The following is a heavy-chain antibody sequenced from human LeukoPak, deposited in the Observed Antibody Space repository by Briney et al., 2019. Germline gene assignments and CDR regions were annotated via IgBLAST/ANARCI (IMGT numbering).Heavy chain of an antibody. CDR1: SGSISSSSYY. J-gene: IGHJ4*02. CDR2: IYYSGST. V-gene: IGHV4-39*01. D-gene: IGHD4-17*01. Sequence: SETLSLTCTVSSGSISSSSYYWGWIRQPPGKGLEWIGSIYYSGSTYYNPSLKSRVTISVDTSKNQFSLKLSSVTAADTAVYYCARSPYYGDYERLFDYWGQGTLVTVSS. CDR3: ARSPYYGDYERLFDY.